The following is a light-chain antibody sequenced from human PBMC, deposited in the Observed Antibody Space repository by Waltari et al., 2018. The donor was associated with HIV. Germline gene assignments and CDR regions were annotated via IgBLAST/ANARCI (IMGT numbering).Light chain of an antibody. CDR2: EVS. CDR3: MQSAQFPLT. J-gene: IGKJ4*01. Sequence: VRTQSQPFLSVAPGQAASISCKSSETLLQSDGKTYFYWYVQKTGQPPQLLLYEVSNRFTGVPDRFIGSGSGTDFTLILSRVEAEDVGVYYCMQSAQFPLTFGGGTKVEIK. CDR1: ETLLQSDGKTY. V-gene: IGKV2D-29*01.